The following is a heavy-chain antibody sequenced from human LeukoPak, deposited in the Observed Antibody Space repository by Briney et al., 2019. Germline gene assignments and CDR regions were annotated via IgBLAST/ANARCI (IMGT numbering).Heavy chain of an antibody. Sequence: SETLSLTCTVSGDSISTYYWSWIRQPPGKGLEWSGYIYSSGRTNYNPSLKSGVTISVDTSKNQFSLKLTSVTAADTAVYYCAREGPYSSPSSYFDYWGQGTLVTVSS. V-gene: IGHV4-59*01. CDR2: IYSSGRT. CDR3: AREGPYSSPSSYFDY. J-gene: IGHJ4*02. D-gene: IGHD6-19*01. CDR1: GDSISTYY.